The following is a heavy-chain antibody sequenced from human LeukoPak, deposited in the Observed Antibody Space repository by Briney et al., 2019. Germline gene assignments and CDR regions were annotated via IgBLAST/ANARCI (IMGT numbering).Heavy chain of an antibody. Sequence: ASVNVSCKASGYTFNTYALNWVRQAPGQGLEWVGWISTNSGNPTYAQGFTGRFVFSLDTSVTTAYLQISSLKDEDTAVYYCARGGYCSGRSCYYFDYWGQGTLVTVSS. CDR1: GYTFNTYA. D-gene: IGHD2-15*01. J-gene: IGHJ4*02. V-gene: IGHV7-4-1*02. CDR3: ARGGYCSGRSCYYFDY. CDR2: ISTNSGNP.